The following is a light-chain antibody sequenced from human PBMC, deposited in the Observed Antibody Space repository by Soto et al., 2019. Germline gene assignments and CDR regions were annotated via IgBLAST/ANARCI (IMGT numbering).Light chain of an antibody. CDR3: SSYTSSSTPHV. CDR2: EVS. CDR1: SSDVGGYNY. Sequence: QAVVTQPASVSGSPGQSITISCTGTSSDVGGYNYVSWYQQHPGKAPKLMIYEVSNRPSGVSNRFSGSKSGNTASLTISGLQAEDEADYYCSSYTSSSTPHVFGTGTKRTVL. V-gene: IGLV2-14*01. J-gene: IGLJ1*01.